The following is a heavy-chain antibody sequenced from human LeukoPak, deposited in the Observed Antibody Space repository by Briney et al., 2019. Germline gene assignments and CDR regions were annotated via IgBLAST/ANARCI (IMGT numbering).Heavy chain of an antibody. Sequence: PETLSLTCAVYGGSFSGYYWSWIRQPPGKGLEWIGEINHSGSTNYNPSLKSRVTISVDTSKNQFSLKLSSVTAADTAVYYCARHSGSYSPLDYWGQGTLVTVSS. V-gene: IGHV4-34*01. CDR3: ARHSGSYSPLDY. D-gene: IGHD1-26*01. J-gene: IGHJ4*02. CDR1: GGSFSGYY. CDR2: INHSGST.